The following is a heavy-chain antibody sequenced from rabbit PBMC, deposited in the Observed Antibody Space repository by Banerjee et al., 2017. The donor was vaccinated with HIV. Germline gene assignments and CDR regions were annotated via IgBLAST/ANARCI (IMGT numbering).Heavy chain of an antibody. CDR1: GFILSSYG. D-gene: IGHD8-1*01. CDR3: ARDLGGSSDL. J-gene: IGHJ6*01. Sequence: QLVESGGGLVQPGGSLKLSCKASGFILSSYGVSWVRQAPGKGLEWIGYIDPVFGSTYYANWVNGRFTISSHNAQNTLYLQLNSLTAADTATYFCARDLGGSSDLWGPGTLVTVS. CDR2: IDPVFGST. V-gene: IGHV1S7*01.